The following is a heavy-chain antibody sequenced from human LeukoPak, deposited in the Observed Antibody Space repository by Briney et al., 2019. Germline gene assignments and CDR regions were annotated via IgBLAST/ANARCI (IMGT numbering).Heavy chain of an antibody. Sequence: GGSLRLSCAASGFTFATYSMNWVRQAPGRGLEWVSSISSSSSYIYYADSVKGRFTISRDNAKNSLYLQMNSLRAEDTAVYYCARGLDYGDYARAALTNDYWGQGTLVTVSS. CDR1: GFTFATYS. V-gene: IGHV3-21*01. J-gene: IGHJ4*02. D-gene: IGHD4-17*01. CDR3: ARGLDYGDYARAALTNDY. CDR2: ISSSSSYI.